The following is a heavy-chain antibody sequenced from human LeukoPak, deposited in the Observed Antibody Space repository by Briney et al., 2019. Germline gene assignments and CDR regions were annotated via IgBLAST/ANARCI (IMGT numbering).Heavy chain of an antibody. V-gene: IGHV4-39*01. J-gene: IGHJ4*02. D-gene: IGHD6-6*01. Sequence: SETLSLTCTVSGGSINSTIYYWGWIRQPPGKGLEWIGNIYYTGSTYCNPSLKGRVTISVDTSKNQFSLKLSSVTAADTAVYYCARHLYATASRLDYWGQGSLVTVSS. CDR3: ARHLYATASRLDY. CDR2: IYYTGST. CDR1: GGSINSTIYY.